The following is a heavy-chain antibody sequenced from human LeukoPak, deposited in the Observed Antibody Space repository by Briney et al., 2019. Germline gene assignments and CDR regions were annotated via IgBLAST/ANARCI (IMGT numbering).Heavy chain of an antibody. CDR3: ARVTMIVVVPPTPAFDI. Sequence: ASVKVSCKASGYTFTSHGVSWVRQAPGQGLEWMGWISTYNGNTNYAQKLQGRVSMTTDTSTSTAYMDLRSLRSDDTAVYYCARVTMIVVVPPTPAFDIWGQGTMVTVSS. V-gene: IGHV1-18*01. CDR1: GYTFTSHG. J-gene: IGHJ3*02. D-gene: IGHD3-22*01. CDR2: ISTYNGNT.